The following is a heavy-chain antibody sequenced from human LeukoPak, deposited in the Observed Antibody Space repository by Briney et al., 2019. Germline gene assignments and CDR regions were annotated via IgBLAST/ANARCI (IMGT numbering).Heavy chain of an antibody. CDR3: ARTANFAAGYYIDY. CDR2: ISDGGDTT. CDR1: GFTFSNNG. Sequence: GGSLRLSCAASGFTFSNNGMTWVRQAPGKGMEWVTGISDGGDTTYDAGSVKGRFTISRDNAKNSLYLQMNSLRAEDTAVYYCARTANFAAGYYIDYCGQGTLVTVSS. D-gene: IGHD6-13*01. V-gene: IGHV3-48*04. J-gene: IGHJ4*02.